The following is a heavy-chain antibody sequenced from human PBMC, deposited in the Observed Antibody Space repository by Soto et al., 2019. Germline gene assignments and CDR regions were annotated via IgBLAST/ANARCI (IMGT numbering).Heavy chain of an antibody. D-gene: IGHD3-10*01. CDR1: GGSISSSNW. V-gene: IGHV4-4*02. Sequence: QVQLQESGPGLVKPSGTLSLTCAVSGGSISSSNWWSWVRQPPGKGLEWIGEIYYSGSTYYNPSLKSRVTISVDTSKNQFSLKLSSVTAADTAVYYCARCAWLADSRIDYWGQGTLVTVSS. CDR3: ARCAWLADSRIDY. CDR2: IYYSGST. J-gene: IGHJ4*02.